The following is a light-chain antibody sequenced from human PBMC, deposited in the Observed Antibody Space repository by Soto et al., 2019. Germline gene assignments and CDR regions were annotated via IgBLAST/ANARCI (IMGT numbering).Light chain of an antibody. CDR1: QSVSSSY. CDR2: GAS. V-gene: IGKV3-20*01. CDR3: HQYGSSHPFT. Sequence: EIGLTQSPGTLSLSPGERATLSCRASQSVSSSYLAWYQQKPGQAPRPLIYGASSRATGIPDRFSGRGSGTDFTLTISRLEPEDFAVYYCHQYGSSHPFTFGPGTKVDIK. J-gene: IGKJ3*01.